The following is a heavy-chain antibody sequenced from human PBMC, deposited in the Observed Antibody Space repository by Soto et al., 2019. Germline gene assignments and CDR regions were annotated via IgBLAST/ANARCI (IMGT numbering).Heavy chain of an antibody. J-gene: IGHJ4*02. V-gene: IGHV4-39*07. CDR3: ARGTYSGSYFK. Sequence: SETLSLTCTVSGGSISSGDYYWTWISQPPGKGLEWIGEINYGRRPSTNYNPSLKSRVTISVDTSKSQFSLKLSSVTAADTATYYCARGTYSGSYFKWGQGTLVTVSS. CDR1: GGSISSGDYY. CDR2: INYGRRPST. D-gene: IGHD1-26*01.